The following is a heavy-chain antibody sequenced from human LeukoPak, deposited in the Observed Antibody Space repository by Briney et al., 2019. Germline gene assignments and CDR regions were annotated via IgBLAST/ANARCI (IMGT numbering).Heavy chain of an antibody. Sequence: GGSQRLFCAASGFAFSDYAMSWVRQAPGKGLEWASGISGGGRSIYYADSVKGRFNISRDNSKNILYLQMTDVTVEDTAVYYCANECEQLVGNNWFDPWGQGNLVTVSS. CDR3: ANECEQLVGNNWFDP. V-gene: IGHV3-23*01. D-gene: IGHD1/OR15-1a*01. CDR1: GFAFSDYA. CDR2: ISGGGRSI. J-gene: IGHJ5*02.